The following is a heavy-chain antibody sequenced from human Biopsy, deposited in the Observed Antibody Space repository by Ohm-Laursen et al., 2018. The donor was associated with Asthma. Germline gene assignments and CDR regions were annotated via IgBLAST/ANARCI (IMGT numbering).Heavy chain of an antibody. CDR2: INGKSNSI. J-gene: IGHJ6*02. Sequence: SLRLSCSASGFTFSDYYMSWIRQAPGKGLEWISYINGKSNSIEYAGSVKGRFTISRDNAKNSLYLQMNSLRAEDTAVYYCAKDPRIYGDNVAGMGVWGQGTAVNVSS. D-gene: IGHD4-17*01. CDR3: AKDPRIYGDNVAGMGV. V-gene: IGHV3-11*01. CDR1: GFTFSDYY.